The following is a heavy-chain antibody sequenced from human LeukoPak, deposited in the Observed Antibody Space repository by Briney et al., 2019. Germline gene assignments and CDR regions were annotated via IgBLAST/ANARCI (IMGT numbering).Heavy chain of an antibody. CDR1: GDSISTYY. CDR3: ARLQLRHCSRTSCANEFDY. D-gene: IGHD2-2*01. CDR2: IYYSVTS. J-gene: IGHJ4*02. Sequence: SETLSLTCTVSGDSISTYYWSWIRQPPGKGLEWIGYIYYSVTSDYNPSLKRRVTMSVDMSTNQISLKLSSVTAADTAVYYCARLQLRHCSRTSCANEFDYWGQGTLVTVSS. V-gene: IGHV4-59*01.